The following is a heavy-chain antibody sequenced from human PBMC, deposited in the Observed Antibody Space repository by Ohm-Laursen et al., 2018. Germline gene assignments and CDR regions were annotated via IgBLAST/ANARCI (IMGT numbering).Heavy chain of an antibody. Sequence: GQTLSLTCAAAGFTFSNAWMSWVRQAPGKGLEWVGRIKRKADGETTDYAAPVKDRLTISRDDSKTTLYLQMNSLKTEDTAVYYCATGLPADDAFNIWGQGTMVTVSS. V-gene: IGHV3-15*01. J-gene: IGHJ3*02. CDR1: GFTFSNAW. CDR2: IKRKADGETT. CDR3: ATGLPADDAFNI.